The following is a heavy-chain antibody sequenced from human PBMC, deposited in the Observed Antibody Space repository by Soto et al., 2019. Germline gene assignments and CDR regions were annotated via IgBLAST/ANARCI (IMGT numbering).Heavy chain of an antibody. Sequence: SDTLSLTCTVSGCCITGYYWSWIRQAPGKGLEWIGYIYHTGSTKNNPSLKSRVTISVDMSRNQFSLKLNSMTAADTAVYYCVRAAHYGDYVFEYWGQGTLVS. CDR1: GCCITGYY. CDR3: VRAAHYGDYVFEY. J-gene: IGHJ4*02. V-gene: IGHV4-59*07. CDR2: IYHTGST. D-gene: IGHD4-17*01.